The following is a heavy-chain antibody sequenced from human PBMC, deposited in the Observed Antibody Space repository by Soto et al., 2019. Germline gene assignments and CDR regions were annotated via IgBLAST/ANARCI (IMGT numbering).Heavy chain of an antibody. CDR1: GGTFSSYA. D-gene: IGHD3-22*01. CDR3: ARGGRYYDSSGYLNY. CDR2: IIPIFGTA. Sequence: SVKVSCKASGGTFSSYAISWVRQAPGQGLEWMGGIIPIFGTANYAQKFQGRVTITADESTSTAYMELSSLRSEDTAVYYCARGGRYYDSSGYLNYWVQGTLVTSPQ. J-gene: IGHJ4*02. V-gene: IGHV1-69*13.